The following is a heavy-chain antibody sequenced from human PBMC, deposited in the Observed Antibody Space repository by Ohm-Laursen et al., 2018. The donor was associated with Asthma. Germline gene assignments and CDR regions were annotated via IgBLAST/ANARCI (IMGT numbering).Heavy chain of an antibody. CDR2: IKPDGSQT. D-gene: IGHD2-2*01. Sequence: GSLRLSCSATGFTFSGSWMIWVRQAPGKGLQWLAFIKPDGSQTYYADSMEGRFSISRDNSKSSLYLQMSSLRGEDTAIYYCATLSWYASQYWGQGTLVTVSS. CDR3: ATLSWYASQY. V-gene: IGHV3-7*01. J-gene: IGHJ4*02. CDR1: GFTFSGSW.